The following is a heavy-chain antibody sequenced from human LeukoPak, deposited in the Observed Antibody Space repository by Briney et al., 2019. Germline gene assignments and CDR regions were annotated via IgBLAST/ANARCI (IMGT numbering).Heavy chain of an antibody. CDR1: GFTFSSYA. CDR2: ISGSGGST. CDR3: AKEESYCSSTSCYAWFDP. V-gene: IGHV3-23*01. Sequence: PGGSLRLSCAASGFTFSSYAMSWVRQAPGKGLEWVSAISGSGGSTYYADSVKGRFTISRDNSKNTLYLQMNSLRAEDTAVYYCAKEESYCSSTSCYAWFDPWGQGTLVTVSS. J-gene: IGHJ5*02. D-gene: IGHD2-2*01.